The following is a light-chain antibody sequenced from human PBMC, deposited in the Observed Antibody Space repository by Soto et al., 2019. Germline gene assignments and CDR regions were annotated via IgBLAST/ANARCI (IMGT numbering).Light chain of an antibody. CDR1: QSISGW. CDR3: QQYNNYPYT. Sequence: DIEMTQSPSTLSASVGDSVTISCRASQSISGWLAWYQQKAGKAPNLLIHDASTLESGVPSRFSGSGSGTEFTLTISSLQPDDFATYYCQQYNNYPYTFGQGTKVDFK. J-gene: IGKJ2*01. V-gene: IGKV1-5*01. CDR2: DAS.